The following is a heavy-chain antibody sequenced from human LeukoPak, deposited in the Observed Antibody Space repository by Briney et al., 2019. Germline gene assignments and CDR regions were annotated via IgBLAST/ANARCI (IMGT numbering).Heavy chain of an antibody. D-gene: IGHD2-21*02. CDR2: MNPNSGNT. CDR1: GYTFPRYV. V-gene: IGHV1-8*03. J-gene: IGHJ3*02. CDR3: ARSQHIVVVTAPEDPVDM. Sequence: SVKVSCKPSGYTFPRYVISGVRQAPPQEREWMGWMNPNSGNTGYAQKFQGRVTITRNTSISTAYMELSSLRSEDTAVYYCARSQHIVVVTAPEDPVDMWGQGKMVTVSS.